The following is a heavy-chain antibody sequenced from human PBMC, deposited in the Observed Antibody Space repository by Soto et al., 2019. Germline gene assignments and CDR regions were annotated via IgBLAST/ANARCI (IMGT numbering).Heavy chain of an antibody. CDR1: GYIFTTSA. D-gene: IGHD2-15*01. Sequence: QIQLVQSGAEVKKPGASVRVSCMTSGYIFTTSAMNWVRLAPGQRLEWLGWINTGNGNTQYSQNFQGRVTLTRDTSAKTACMELSSLRSEATAVYYCARDRSTGFGSVVRRNWLDPWGQGTLVTFSS. CDR3: ARDRSTGFGSVVRRNWLDP. V-gene: IGHV1-3*04. CDR2: INTGNGNT. J-gene: IGHJ5*02.